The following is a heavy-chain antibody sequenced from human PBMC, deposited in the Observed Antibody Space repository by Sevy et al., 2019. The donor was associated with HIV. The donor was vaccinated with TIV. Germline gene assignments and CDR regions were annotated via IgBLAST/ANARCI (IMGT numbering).Heavy chain of an antibody. V-gene: IGHV3-7*01. CDR3: ASPSIAAAGSSSYYYGMDV. CDR1: GFTFSSYW. D-gene: IGHD6-13*01. Sequence: GGSLRLSCAASGFTFSSYWMSWVRQAPGKGLEWVANIKQDGSEKYYVDSVKGRFTISRDNAKNSLYLQMNSLRAEDTAVYYSASPSIAAAGSSSYYYGMDVWGQGTTVTVSS. J-gene: IGHJ6*02. CDR2: IKQDGSEK.